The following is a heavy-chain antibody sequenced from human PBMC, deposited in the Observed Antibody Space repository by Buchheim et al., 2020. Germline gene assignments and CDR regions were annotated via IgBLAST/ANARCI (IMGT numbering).Heavy chain of an antibody. D-gene: IGHD3-22*01. V-gene: IGHV4-34*01. J-gene: IGHJ4*02. CDR1: GGSFSGYY. Sequence: QVQLQQWGAGLLKPSETLSLTCAVYGGSFSGYYWSWIRQPPGKGLEWIGEINHSGSTNYNPSLKSRVTISVDTSKNQFSLKLSSVTAADTAVYYCARTYYYDSSGYYYEYWGQGT. CDR2: INHSGST. CDR3: ARTYYYDSSGYYYEY.